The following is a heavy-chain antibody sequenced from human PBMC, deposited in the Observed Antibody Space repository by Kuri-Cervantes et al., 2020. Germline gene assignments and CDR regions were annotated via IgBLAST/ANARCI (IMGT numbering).Heavy chain of an antibody. CDR1: GYSISSGYY. V-gene: IGHV4-38-2*01. Sequence: SETLSLTCAVSGYSISSGYYWGWIRQPPGKGLEWIGSIYHSGSTYYNPSLKSRVTISVDTSKNQFSLKLSSVTAADTAVYYCARMTTVTRDGYYYYGMDVWGQGTTVTVSS. CDR3: ARMTTVTRDGYYYYGMDV. J-gene: IGHJ6*02. D-gene: IGHD4-17*01. CDR2: IYHSGST.